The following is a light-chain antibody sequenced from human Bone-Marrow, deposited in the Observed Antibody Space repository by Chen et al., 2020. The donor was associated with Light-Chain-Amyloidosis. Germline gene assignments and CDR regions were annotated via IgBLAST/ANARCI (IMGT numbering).Light chain of an antibody. CDR2: KDS. Sequence: YELTQPPSVSVSPGQTVRITCSGDALPDQYAYWYQQKAGQAPVLVINKDSERPSGIPERVSGSSSGTTVTLTISGVQAEDEAVYYCQSADSTGIYRVFGGGTKLTVL. CDR1: ALPDQY. V-gene: IGLV3-25*03. J-gene: IGLJ3*02. CDR3: QSADSTGIYRV.